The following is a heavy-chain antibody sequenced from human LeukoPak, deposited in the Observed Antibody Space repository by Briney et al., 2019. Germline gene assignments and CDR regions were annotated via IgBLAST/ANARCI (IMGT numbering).Heavy chain of an antibody. CDR3: ARGQIVVVPAAMYS. J-gene: IGHJ4*02. D-gene: IGHD2-2*01. CDR2: ISYDGSNK. V-gene: IGHV3-30-3*01. CDR1: GFTFSSYA. Sequence: GGSLRLSCAASGFTFSSYAMHWVRQAPSKGLEWVTVISYDGSNKYYADSAKGRFTIARDNSKNTMYLQMNSLRAEDTAVYYCARGQIVVVPAAMYSWGQGTLVTVSS.